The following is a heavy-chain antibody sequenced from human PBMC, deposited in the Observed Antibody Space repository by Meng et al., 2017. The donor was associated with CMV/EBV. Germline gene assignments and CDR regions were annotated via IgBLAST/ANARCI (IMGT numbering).Heavy chain of an antibody. CDR2: ISSSSSYI. Sequence: GESLKISCAASGFTFSSYSMNWVRQAPGKGLEWVSSISSSSSYIYYADSVKGRFTISRDNAKNSLYLQMNSLRAEDTAEYYCARVGGLEFDYWGQGTLVTVSS. J-gene: IGHJ4*02. CDR1: GFTFSSYS. CDR3: ARVGGLEFDY. V-gene: IGHV3-21*01. D-gene: IGHD3/OR15-3a*01.